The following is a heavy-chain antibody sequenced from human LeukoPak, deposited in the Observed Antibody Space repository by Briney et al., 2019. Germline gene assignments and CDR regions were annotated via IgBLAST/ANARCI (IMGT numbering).Heavy chain of an antibody. CDR2: ISYDGSNK. Sequence: GGSLRLSCAASGFTFSSYAMHWVRQAPGKGLEWVAVISYDGSNKYYADSVKGRFTISRDNSKNTLYLQMNSLRAEDTAVYYCAKRMGPSIAAADLDYWGQGTLVTVSS. CDR1: GFTFSSYA. V-gene: IGHV3-30*18. CDR3: AKRMGPSIAAADLDY. D-gene: IGHD6-13*01. J-gene: IGHJ4*02.